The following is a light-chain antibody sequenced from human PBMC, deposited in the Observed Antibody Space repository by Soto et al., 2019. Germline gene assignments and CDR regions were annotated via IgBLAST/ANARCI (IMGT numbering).Light chain of an antibody. V-gene: IGKV1-39*01. Sequence: DIQMTQSPSSVSASVGDRVTITCRASQSISSYLNWYQQKPGKAPKLLIYAASSLPSGVPSRFGGSGSGTDFTLTISSLQPEDFATYYCQQSYSTPVFGQGTKVDIK. CDR1: QSISSY. CDR3: QQSYSTPV. J-gene: IGKJ1*01. CDR2: AAS.